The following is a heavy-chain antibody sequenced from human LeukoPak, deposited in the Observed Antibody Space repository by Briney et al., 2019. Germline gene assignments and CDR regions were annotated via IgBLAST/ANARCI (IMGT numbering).Heavy chain of an antibody. CDR3: ATDRSLLWFGEQYNWFDP. J-gene: IGHJ5*02. V-gene: IGHV1-24*01. D-gene: IGHD3-10*01. Sequence: GASVKVSCKVSGYTLTELSMHWVRQAPGKGLEWMGGFDPEDGETIYAQKFQGRVTMTEDTSTDTAYMELSSLRSEDTAVYYCATDRSLLWFGEQYNWFDPWGQGTLVTVSS. CDR1: GYTLTELS. CDR2: FDPEDGET.